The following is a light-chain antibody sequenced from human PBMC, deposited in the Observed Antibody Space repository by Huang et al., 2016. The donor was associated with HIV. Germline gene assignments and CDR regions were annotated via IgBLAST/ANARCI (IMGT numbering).Light chain of an antibody. V-gene: IGKV1D-13*01. CDR3: QQFNHYPLT. Sequence: QLTQSPSSLSASVGARVTHTCRASQGISNTLAGYQQKPGKAPKLLIYDAASLQTGAPSRFSGSGSGTDFTLTISSLQPEDCATYYCQQFNHYPLTFGGGTKVEIE. CDR1: QGISNT. J-gene: IGKJ4*01. CDR2: DAA.